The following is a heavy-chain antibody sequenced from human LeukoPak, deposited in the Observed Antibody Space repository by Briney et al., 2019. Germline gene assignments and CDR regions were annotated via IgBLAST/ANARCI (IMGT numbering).Heavy chain of an antibody. CDR1: GGSISSSPYY. Sequence: PSETLSLTCTVSGGSISSSPYYWGWIRQPPGKGLEWIGSIYYSGTTHYNPSLESRVTISVDTSKNQFSLKLASVTAADTAIYYCAKGAGVFSYYNWFDPWGQGTLVTVSS. D-gene: IGHD5-18*01. CDR3: AKGAGVFSYYNWFDP. V-gene: IGHV4-39*07. CDR2: IYYSGTT. J-gene: IGHJ5*02.